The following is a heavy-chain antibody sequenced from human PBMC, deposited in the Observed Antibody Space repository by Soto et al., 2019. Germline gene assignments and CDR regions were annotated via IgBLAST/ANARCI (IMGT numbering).Heavy chain of an antibody. CDR2: ISAYNGNT. CDR3: ARANYGDYSDH. D-gene: IGHD4-17*01. CDR1: GYTFTSYD. J-gene: IGHJ4*02. V-gene: IGHV1-18*01. Sequence: ASVKVSCKTSGYTFTSYDINWVRQAPGQGLEWMGWISAYNGNTNYAQKLQGRVTMTTDTSTSTAYMELRSLRSDDTAVYYCARANYGDYSDHWGQGALVTVSS.